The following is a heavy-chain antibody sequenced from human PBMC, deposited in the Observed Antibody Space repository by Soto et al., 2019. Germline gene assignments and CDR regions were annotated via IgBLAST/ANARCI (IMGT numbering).Heavy chain of an antibody. CDR3: ARDLTIAARHDY. Sequence: GGSLRLSCAASGFTFSSYSMNWVRQAPGKGLEWVSSISSSSSYIYYADSVKGRFTISRDNAKNSLYLQMNSLRAEDTAVYYCARDLTIAARHDYWGQGTLVTVSS. CDR2: ISSSSSYI. V-gene: IGHV3-21*01. CDR1: GFTFSSYS. J-gene: IGHJ4*02. D-gene: IGHD6-6*01.